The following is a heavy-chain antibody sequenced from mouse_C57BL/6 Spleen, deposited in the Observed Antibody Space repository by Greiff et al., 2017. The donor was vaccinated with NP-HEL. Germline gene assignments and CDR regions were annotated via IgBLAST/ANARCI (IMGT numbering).Heavy chain of an antibody. CDR3: ARTNPYDGYFYAYWYVDV. CDR1: GFTFSDYY. D-gene: IGHD2-3*01. V-gene: IGHV5-16*02. Sequence: EVMLVESEGGLVQPGSSMKLSCTASGFTFSDYYMAWVRQVPEKGLEWVANINYDGSSTYYLDSLKSRFIISRDNAKNILYLQLSSLRSEDTAMYYYARTNPYDGYFYAYWYVDVWGTGTTVTVSS. J-gene: IGHJ1*03. CDR2: INYDGSST.